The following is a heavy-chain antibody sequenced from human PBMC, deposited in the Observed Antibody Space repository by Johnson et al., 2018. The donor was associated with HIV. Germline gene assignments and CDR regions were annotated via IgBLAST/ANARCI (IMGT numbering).Heavy chain of an antibody. D-gene: IGHD2-15*01. CDR1: GFTFSSYW. CDR3: ARDGVVVVPGGWGAFDI. J-gene: IGHJ3*02. V-gene: IGHV3-7*01. CDR2: IKQDGSEK. Sequence: VQLVESGGGLVQPGGSLRLSCEASGFTFSSYWMSWVRQAPGKGLEWVANIKQDGSEKYYVDSVKGRFTISRDNAKNSLYLQMNSLRAEDTAVYYCARDGVVVVPGGWGAFDIWGQGTKVTVSS.